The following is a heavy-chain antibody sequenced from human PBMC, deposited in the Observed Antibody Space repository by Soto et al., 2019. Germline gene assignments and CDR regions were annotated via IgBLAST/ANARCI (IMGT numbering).Heavy chain of an antibody. CDR1: GFTFSTYA. CDR2: ISGGGGVT. Sequence: GGSLRLSCAASGFTFSTYAMSWVRQAPGKGLEWVSGISGGGGVTDYADSVKGRFTISRDISKNTLYLQMNSLRAEDTAVYYCHGYGYWGQGTLVTVSS. V-gene: IGHV3-23*01. J-gene: IGHJ4*02. CDR3: HGYGY. D-gene: IGHD5-12*01.